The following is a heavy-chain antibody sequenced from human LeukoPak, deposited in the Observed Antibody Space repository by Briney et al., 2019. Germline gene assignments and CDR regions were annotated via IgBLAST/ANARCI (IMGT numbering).Heavy chain of an antibody. CDR1: GFTFSSYA. V-gene: IGHV3-23*01. CDR2: ISGSGGST. Sequence: GGSLRLSCAASGFTFSSYAMSWVRQAPGKGLEWVSAISGSGGSTYYADSVKGRFTISRDNSKNTLYLQMNSLRAEDTAVYYCATYYDILTGYYTTPIGYWGQGNLVTVPS. J-gene: IGHJ4*02. CDR3: ATYYDILTGYYTTPIGY. D-gene: IGHD3-9*01.